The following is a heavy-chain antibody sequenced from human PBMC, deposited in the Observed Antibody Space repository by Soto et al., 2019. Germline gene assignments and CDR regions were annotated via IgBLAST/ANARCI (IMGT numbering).Heavy chain of an antibody. CDR2: TYYSGST. V-gene: IGHV4-31*03. Sequence: QVQLQESGPGLVKPSQTLSLTCTVSGVSMSSGGYYWTWIRQHPGKGLERIGYTYYSGSTYYNPSLKSRLTISVDTSKNQFSLRLSSVTAADTAVYYCAREEAGAFDIWGQGTMVTVSS. D-gene: IGHD3-10*01. CDR1: GVSMSSGGYY. J-gene: IGHJ3*02. CDR3: AREEAGAFDI.